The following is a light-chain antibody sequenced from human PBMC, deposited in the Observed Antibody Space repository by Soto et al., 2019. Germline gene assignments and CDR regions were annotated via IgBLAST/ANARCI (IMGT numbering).Light chain of an antibody. J-gene: IGLJ3*02. CDR3: QSYDSSLSVWL. Sequence: QPVLTQPPSVSGAPGQRVTISCTGSSSNIGAGYDVHWYQQLPETAPKLLIYGNSNRPSGVPDRFSGSKSGTSASLAITGLQAEDEADYYCQSYDSSLSVWLFGGGTQLTVL. V-gene: IGLV1-40*01. CDR1: SSNIGAGYD. CDR2: GNS.